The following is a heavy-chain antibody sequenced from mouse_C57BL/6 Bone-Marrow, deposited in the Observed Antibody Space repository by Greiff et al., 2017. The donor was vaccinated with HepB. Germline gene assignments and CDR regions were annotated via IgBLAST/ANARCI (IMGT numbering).Heavy chain of an antibody. CDR2: ISDGGSYT. D-gene: IGHD1-1*01. Sequence: EVNLVESGGGLVKPGGSLKLSCAASGFTFSSYAMSWVRQTPEKRLEWVATISDGGSYTYYPDNVKGRFNISRDNAKNNLYLQMSHLKSEDTAMYYCARATVVAHYYAMDYWGQGTSVTVSS. CDR3: ARATVVAHYYAMDY. J-gene: IGHJ4*01. V-gene: IGHV5-4*03. CDR1: GFTFSSYA.